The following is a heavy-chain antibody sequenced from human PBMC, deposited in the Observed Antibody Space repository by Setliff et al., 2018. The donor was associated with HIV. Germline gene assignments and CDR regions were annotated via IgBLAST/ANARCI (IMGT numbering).Heavy chain of an antibody. Sequence: SETLSLTCTVSGGSISSGVYYWSWIRQHPGKGLEWIGYIYYSGSTYYTPSLKSRVTMSVDTSKNQFSLKLSSVTAADTAVYYCARGTSNTAMESYYFDYWGQGTLVTVPQ. V-gene: IGHV4-31*03. CDR1: GGSISSGVYY. J-gene: IGHJ4*02. CDR3: ARGTSNTAMESYYFDY. D-gene: IGHD5-18*01. CDR2: IYYSGST.